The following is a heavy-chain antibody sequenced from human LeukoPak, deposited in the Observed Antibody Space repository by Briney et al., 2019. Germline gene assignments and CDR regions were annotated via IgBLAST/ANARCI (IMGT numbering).Heavy chain of an antibody. J-gene: IGHJ6*03. CDR3: ARGSRSGDYYMDV. V-gene: IGHV1-2*02. CDR1: GYTFTDYY. Sequence: ASVTVSCKASGYTFTDYYMHWVRQAPGQGLEWMAWINPNSGATIYAQNFQDRVTVTRDTSISTAYMELSSLRSDDTAVYYCARGSRSGDYYMDVWGKGTTVTVSS. CDR2: INPNSGAT. D-gene: IGHD1-26*01.